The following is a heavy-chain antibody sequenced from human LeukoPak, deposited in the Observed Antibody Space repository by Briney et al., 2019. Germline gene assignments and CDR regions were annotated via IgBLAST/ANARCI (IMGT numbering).Heavy chain of an antibody. CDR2: INAGNGNT. CDR3: AREENSSGWYDYYGMDV. V-gene: IGHV1-3*01. D-gene: IGHD6-19*01. Sequence: ASVKVSCKASGYTFTSYAMHWVRQAPGQRLEWMGWINAGNGNTKYSQKFQGRVTITRDTSASTAYMELSSLRSEDTAVYYCAREENSSGWYDYYGMDVWGQGTTVTVSS. CDR1: GYTFTSYA. J-gene: IGHJ6*02.